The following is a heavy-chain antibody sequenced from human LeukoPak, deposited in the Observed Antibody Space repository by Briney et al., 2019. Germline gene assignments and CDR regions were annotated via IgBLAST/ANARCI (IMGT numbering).Heavy chain of an antibody. CDR2: ISGSGGST. J-gene: IGHJ4*02. CDR3: AKAGYSGYDDGDYFDY. V-gene: IGHV3-23*01. D-gene: IGHD5-12*01. CDR1: GFTFSSYA. Sequence: GGSLRLSCAASGFTFSSYAMSWVRQAPGKGLEWVSAISGSGGSTYYADSVKGRFTISRDNSKNTLYLQMNSLRAEDTAVYYCAKAGYSGYDDGDYFDYWGQGTLVTVSS.